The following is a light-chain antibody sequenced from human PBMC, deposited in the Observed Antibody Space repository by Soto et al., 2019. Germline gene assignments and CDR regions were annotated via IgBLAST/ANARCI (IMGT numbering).Light chain of an antibody. J-gene: IGLJ1*01. Sequence: QSVLTQPPSASGPPGQSVTISCTGTSSDVGGYNYVSWYQQHPGKAPKLMIYEVSKRPSGVPDRFSGSKSGNTASLTVSGLQAEDEADYYCSSYAGSNNQVFGTGTKVTVL. CDR1: SSDVGGYNY. V-gene: IGLV2-8*01. CDR3: SSYAGSNNQV. CDR2: EVS.